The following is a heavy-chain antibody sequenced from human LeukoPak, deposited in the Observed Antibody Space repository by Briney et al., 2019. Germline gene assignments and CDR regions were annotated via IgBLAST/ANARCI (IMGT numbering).Heavy chain of an antibody. Sequence: SETLSLTCAVYGGSFSGYYWSWIRQPPGKGLEWIGEINHSGSTNYNPSLKSRVTISVDTSRNQFSLKLSSVTAADAAVYYCERGRRGPNRRYDAFDIWGQGTMVTVSS. CDR1: GGSFSGYY. CDR3: ERGRRGPNRRYDAFDI. J-gene: IGHJ3*02. D-gene: IGHD1-14*01. CDR2: INHSGST. V-gene: IGHV4-34*01.